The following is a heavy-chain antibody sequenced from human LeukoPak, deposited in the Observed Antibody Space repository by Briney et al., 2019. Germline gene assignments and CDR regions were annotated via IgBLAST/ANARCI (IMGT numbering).Heavy chain of an antibody. CDR3: ASGPIRFLEWSDY. D-gene: IGHD3-3*01. CDR1: GFTFSSYW. CDR2: IRQDGSEK. Sequence: GGSLRLSCAASGFTFSSYWMSWVRQAPGKGLEWVANIRQDGSEKYYVDSVKGRFTISRDNAKNSLYLQMNSLRAEDTVVYYCASGPIRFLEWSDYWGQGTLVTVSS. J-gene: IGHJ4*02. V-gene: IGHV3-7*01.